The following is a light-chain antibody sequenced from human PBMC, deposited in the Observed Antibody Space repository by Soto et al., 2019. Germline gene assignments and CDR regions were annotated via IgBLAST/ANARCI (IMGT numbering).Light chain of an antibody. Sequence: QSALPQPASVSGSPGQSVTISCTGPRSDIGDSNFISWYQHSPGKAPRLLIYQVNNRPSGVSGRFSGYKAGNTAYLTISGLLDDDEADYFCASFRSGTILVFGSGTKVTVL. CDR1: RSDIGDSNF. CDR3: ASFRSGTILV. CDR2: QVN. J-gene: IGLJ1*01. V-gene: IGLV2-14*01.